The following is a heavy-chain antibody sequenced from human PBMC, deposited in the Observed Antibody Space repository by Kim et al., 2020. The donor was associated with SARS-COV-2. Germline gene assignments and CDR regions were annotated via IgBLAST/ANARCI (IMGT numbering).Heavy chain of an antibody. V-gene: IGHV4-39*01. J-gene: IGHJ5*02. CDR3: ARHDETRYNWNYRFDP. D-gene: IGHD1-7*01. CDR1: GGSISSSSYY. CDR2: IYYSGRT. Sequence: SETLSLTCTVSGGSISSSSYYWGWIRQPPGKGLEWIGSIYYSGRTYYNPSLKSRVTISVDTSKNQFSLKLSSVTAADTAVYYCARHDETRYNWNYRFDPWGQGTLVTVSS.